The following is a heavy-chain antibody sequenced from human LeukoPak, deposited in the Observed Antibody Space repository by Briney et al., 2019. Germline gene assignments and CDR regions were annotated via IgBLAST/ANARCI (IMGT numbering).Heavy chain of an antibody. Sequence: GGSLRLSCAASGNYWMHWVRQAPGKGLVWVSHINSDGSWTSYADSVKGRFTVSRDNSKNTLYLQMSSLRAEDTAVYYCAREEGGPGFDYWGQGTLLTVSS. D-gene: IGHD3-16*01. CDR2: INSDGSWT. J-gene: IGHJ4*02. V-gene: IGHV3-74*01. CDR3: AREEGGPGFDY. CDR1: GNYW.